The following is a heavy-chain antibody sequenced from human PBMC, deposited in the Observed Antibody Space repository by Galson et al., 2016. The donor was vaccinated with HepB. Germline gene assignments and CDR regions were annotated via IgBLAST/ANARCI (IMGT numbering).Heavy chain of an antibody. CDR3: GRGPNTVSSPGDY. J-gene: IGHJ4*02. CDR1: GFTSSGHW. CDR2: ISPDGSRK. V-gene: IGHV3-74*01. Sequence: SLRLSCAASGFTSSGHWMHWARQAPGKGLVWVSSISPDGSRKKYADSVKGRFTISRDNARNTLYLKMNSLRDDDTAIYFCGRGPNTVSSPGDYWGQGTLVTVSS. D-gene: IGHD4-17*01.